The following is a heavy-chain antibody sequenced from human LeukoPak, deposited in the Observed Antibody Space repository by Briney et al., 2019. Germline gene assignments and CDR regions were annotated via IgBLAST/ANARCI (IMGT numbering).Heavy chain of an antibody. J-gene: IGHJ5*02. CDR2: INHSGST. D-gene: IGHD2-2*02. CDR1: GGSFSGYY. Sequence: PSETLSLTCAVYGGSFSGYYWSWIRQPPGKGLEWIGEINHSGSTNYNPSLKSRVTISVDTSKNQFSLKLSSVTAADTAVYYCARGIVVVPAAIGGTFDPWGQGTLVTVSS. CDR3: ARGIVVVPAAIGGTFDP. V-gene: IGHV4-34*01.